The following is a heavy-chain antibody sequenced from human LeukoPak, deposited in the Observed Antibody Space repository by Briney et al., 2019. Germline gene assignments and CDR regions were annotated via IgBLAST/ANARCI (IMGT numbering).Heavy chain of an antibody. CDR3: ARQKASDSWFDP. CDR2: IYPGDSDT. V-gene: IGHV5-51*01. D-gene: IGHD3-22*01. Sequence: GETLKISCKRSGYSFTSYWIGCVRQMPGKDLEWMGIIYPGDSDTRYSPSFQGQVTISADKSISTAYLQWSSLKASDTAMYYCARQKASDSWFDPWGQGTLVTVSS. J-gene: IGHJ5*02. CDR1: GYSFTSYW.